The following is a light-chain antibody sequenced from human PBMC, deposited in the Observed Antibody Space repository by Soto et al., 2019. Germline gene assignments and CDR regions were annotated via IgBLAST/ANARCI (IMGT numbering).Light chain of an antibody. CDR2: SHN. Sequence: QSVLTQPPSASGTPGQRVTISCSGSNSNIGSNVVNWYQQLPGTAPKLLMYSHNQRPSGVPDRFSGSKSGTSASLAISGLQSEDEADYYCAAWDDCLSGPVFGGGTKVTVL. V-gene: IGLV1-44*01. CDR3: AAWDDCLSGPV. CDR1: NSNIGSNV. J-gene: IGLJ3*02.